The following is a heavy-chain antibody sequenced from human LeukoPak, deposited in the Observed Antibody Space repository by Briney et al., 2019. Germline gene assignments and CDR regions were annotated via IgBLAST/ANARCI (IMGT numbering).Heavy chain of an antibody. CDR2: IYTSAST. D-gene: IGHD5-18*01. CDR3: ARRWDTATLDV. CDR1: GGSISTYS. Sequence: SETLSLTCTVSGGSISTYSWSWIRQPPGRGLEWIGYIYTSASTNYNPSLKSRVTISVDTSQNQFSLKLTSVTAADTAVYYCARRWDTATLDVWGKGTTVTVSS. V-gene: IGHV4-4*09. J-gene: IGHJ6*04.